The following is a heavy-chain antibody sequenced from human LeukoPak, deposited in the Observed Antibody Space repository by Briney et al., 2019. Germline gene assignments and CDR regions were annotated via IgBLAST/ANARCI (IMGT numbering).Heavy chain of an antibody. V-gene: IGHV4-4*07. CDR3: ARNRDYSNTFAY. CDR1: GGSLSSYY. J-gene: IGHJ4*02. D-gene: IGHD4-11*01. Sequence: SETLSLTCTDSGGSLSSYYWSSIRQPAGKGLEWIGRIYTSGSTNYNPSLKSRANISGDTSKNPISRTLNSVTAADTAVYYCARNRDYSNTFAYWGQGTLVTVSS. CDR2: IYTSGST.